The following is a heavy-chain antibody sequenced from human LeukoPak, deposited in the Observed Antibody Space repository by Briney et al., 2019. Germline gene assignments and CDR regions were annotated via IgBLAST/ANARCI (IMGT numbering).Heavy chain of an antibody. Sequence: GGSLRLSCAASGFTFSSYWMSWVRQAPGKGLEWVANIKQDGSEKYYVDSVKGRFTISRDNAKNSLYLQMNSLRAEDTAVYYCARDYYSSGWYVNYYYYGTDVWGQGTTVTVSS. V-gene: IGHV3-7*01. CDR3: ARDYYSSGWYVNYYYYGTDV. J-gene: IGHJ6*02. CDR1: GFTFSSYW. D-gene: IGHD6-19*01. CDR2: IKQDGSEK.